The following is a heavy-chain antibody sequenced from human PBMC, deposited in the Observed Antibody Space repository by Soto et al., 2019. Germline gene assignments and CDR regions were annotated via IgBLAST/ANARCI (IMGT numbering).Heavy chain of an antibody. CDR3: AKVGGWSTLYYFDY. Sequence: GGSLRLSCAASGFTFSNYDISWVRQAPGKGLEWXSAXXGXSGTXYXXXXXXGRFTISRDNSKNTLYLQMNSLRAEDTAVYYCAKVGGWSTLYYFDYWGQGTLVT. CDR2: XXGXSGTX. CDR1: GFTFSNYD. V-gene: IGHV3-23*01. D-gene: IGHD6-19*01. J-gene: IGHJ4*02.